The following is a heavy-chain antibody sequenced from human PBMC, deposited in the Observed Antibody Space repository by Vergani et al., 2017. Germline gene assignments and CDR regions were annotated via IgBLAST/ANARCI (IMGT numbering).Heavy chain of an antibody. V-gene: IGHV1-2*02. CDR2: INPNSGGT. D-gene: IGHD1-14*01. CDR1: GNTFTDYF. CDR3: ARVGTCSNRDYFDY. Sequence: QVQLVQSGAEVKKPGASVKVSCKASGNTFTDYFMHWVRQAPGQGLEWMGWINPNSGGTNYAQKFQGRVTMTRDTSISTAYMELSNLRSDDTAVYYCARVGTCSNRDYFDYWGQGTLVTGSS. J-gene: IGHJ4*02.